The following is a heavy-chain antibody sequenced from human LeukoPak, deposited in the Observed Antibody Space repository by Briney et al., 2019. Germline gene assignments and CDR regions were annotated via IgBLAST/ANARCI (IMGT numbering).Heavy chain of an antibody. D-gene: IGHD3/OR15-3a*01. Sequence: SVKVSCKASGGTFSSYAISWVRQAPGQGLEWMGGIIPIFGTANYAQKFQGRVTITTDESTSTAYMELSSLGSEDTAVYYCARGGGLPVVVRYMDVWGKGTTVTVSS. CDR1: GGTFSSYA. V-gene: IGHV1-69*05. CDR3: ARGGGLPVVVRYMDV. CDR2: IIPIFGTA. J-gene: IGHJ6*03.